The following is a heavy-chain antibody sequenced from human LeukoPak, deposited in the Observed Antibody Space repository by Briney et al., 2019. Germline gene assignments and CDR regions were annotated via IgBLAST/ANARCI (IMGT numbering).Heavy chain of an antibody. Sequence: GGSLRLSCAASGFTFSSYWTSWVRQAPGRGLEWVANIKQDGSEKYYVDSVKGRFTISRDNAKNSLYLQMNSLRAEDTAVYYCAREDPQTTVPEGMDVWGQGATVTVSS. CDR2: IKQDGSEK. D-gene: IGHD4-17*01. J-gene: IGHJ6*02. CDR1: GFTFSSYW. V-gene: IGHV3-7*01. CDR3: AREDPQTTVPEGMDV.